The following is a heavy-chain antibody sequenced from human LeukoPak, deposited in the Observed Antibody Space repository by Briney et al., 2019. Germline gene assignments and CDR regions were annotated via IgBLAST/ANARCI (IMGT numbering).Heavy chain of an antibody. Sequence: ASVKVSCKVSGHSLTELSVHWVRHAPGKGLEWMGRFDPEDGETVYAQNFQGRVTLTEDTSIDTADKEVYILRSEDTAVYYCATPGPAPINHWFETWGQGTLVSVSS. CDR3: ATPGPAPINHWFET. J-gene: IGHJ5*02. V-gene: IGHV1-24*01. D-gene: IGHD2-2*01. CDR2: FDPEDGET. CDR1: GHSLTELS.